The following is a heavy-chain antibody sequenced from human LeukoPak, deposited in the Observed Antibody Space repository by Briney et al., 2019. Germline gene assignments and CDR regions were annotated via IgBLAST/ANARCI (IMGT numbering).Heavy chain of an antibody. Sequence: GGSLRLSCAASGFTFSSYSMNWVRQAPGKGLEWVSSISSSSSYIYYADSVKGRFTISRDNAKNSLYLQMNSLRAEDTAVYYCAREDSSGATGYWGQGTLVTVSS. D-gene: IGHD3-22*01. CDR1: GFTFSSYS. CDR3: AREDSSGATGY. J-gene: IGHJ4*02. CDR2: ISSSSSYI. V-gene: IGHV3-21*01.